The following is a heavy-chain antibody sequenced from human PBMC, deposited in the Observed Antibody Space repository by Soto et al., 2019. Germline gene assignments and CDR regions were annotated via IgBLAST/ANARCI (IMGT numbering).Heavy chain of an antibody. Sequence: EVQLVESGGGLVQPGRSLRLSCTASGFTFDDYALHWVRQAPGKGLEWVSGITWNSDRVDYADSVKGRFTISRDNARNSLYLQMNSLRAEDTALYFCGKGLSIAAIDYWVQGTLVTVSS. V-gene: IGHV3-9*01. CDR2: ITWNSDRV. CDR1: GFTFDDYA. J-gene: IGHJ4*02. D-gene: IGHD6-13*01. CDR3: GKGLSIAAIDY.